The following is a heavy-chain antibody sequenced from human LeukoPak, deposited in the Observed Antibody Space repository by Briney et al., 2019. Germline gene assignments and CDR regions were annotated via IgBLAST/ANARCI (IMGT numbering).Heavy chain of an antibody. CDR1: GFTFSSYS. D-gene: IGHD3-3*01. CDR3: ARDPALRFLEWLRSSYYYGMDV. J-gene: IGHJ6*02. V-gene: IGHV3-21*01. CDR2: ISSSSSYI. Sequence: GGSLRLSCAASGFTFSSYSMNWVRQAPGKGLEWVSSISSSSSYIYYADSAKGRFTISRDNAKNSLYLQMNSLRAEDTAVYYCARDPALRFLEWLRSSYYYGMDVWGQGTTVTVSS.